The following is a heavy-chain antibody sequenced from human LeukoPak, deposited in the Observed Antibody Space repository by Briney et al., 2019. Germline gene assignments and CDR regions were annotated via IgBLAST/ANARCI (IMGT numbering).Heavy chain of an antibody. D-gene: IGHD6-13*01. V-gene: IGHV4-34*01. J-gene: IGHJ4*02. CDR3: ARDGYSSSWAFDY. CDR1: GGSFSGYY. CDR2: INHSGST. Sequence: PSETLSLTCAVYGGSFSGYYWSWIRQPPGKGLEWIGEINHSGSTNYNPSLKSRVTISVDTSKNQFSLKLSSVTAADTAVYYCARDGYSSSWAFDYWGQGTLVTVSS.